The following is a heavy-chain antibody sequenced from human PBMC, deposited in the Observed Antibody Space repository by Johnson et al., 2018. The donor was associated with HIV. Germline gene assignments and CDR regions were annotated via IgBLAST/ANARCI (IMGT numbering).Heavy chain of an antibody. D-gene: IGHD6-6*01. J-gene: IGHJ3*02. CDR2: IYSGGST. CDR3: ARGGGYSIAAPSDAFDI. CDR1: GFSVSNTY. Sequence: VQLVESGGGLVEPGGSLRLSCGASGFSVSNTYMNWVRQAPGKGLEWVSVIYSGGSTYYADSVKGRFTISRDNSKNTLYLQMNSLRAEDTAVYYCARGGGYSIAAPSDAFDIWGQGTMVTVSS. V-gene: IGHV3-66*02.